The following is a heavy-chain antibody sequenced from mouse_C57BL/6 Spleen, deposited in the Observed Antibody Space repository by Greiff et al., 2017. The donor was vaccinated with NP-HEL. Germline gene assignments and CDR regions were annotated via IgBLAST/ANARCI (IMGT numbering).Heavy chain of an antibody. CDR2: IHPNSGST. Sequence: VQLQQPGAELVKPGASVKLSCKASGYTFTSYWMHWVKQRPGQGLEWIGMIHPNSGSTNYNEKFKSKATLTVDKSSSTAYMQLSSLTSEDSAVYYCASHYGNYVYFDVWGTGTTVTVSS. D-gene: IGHD2-1*01. CDR3: ASHYGNYVYFDV. J-gene: IGHJ1*03. CDR1: GYTFTSYW. V-gene: IGHV1-64*01.